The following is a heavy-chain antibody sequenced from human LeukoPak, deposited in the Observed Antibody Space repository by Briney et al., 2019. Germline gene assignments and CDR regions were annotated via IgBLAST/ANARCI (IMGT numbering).Heavy chain of an antibody. Sequence: PGGSLRLSCAASGFTFSSYAMSWVRQAPGKGLEWVSAISGSGGSTYYADSVKGRFTISRDNSKNTLYLQMNSLRAEDTAVYYCAKGPYGDRRSILGGYWGQGTLVTVSS. J-gene: IGHJ4*02. CDR1: GFTFSSYA. V-gene: IGHV3-23*01. CDR3: AKGPYGDRRSILGGY. CDR2: ISGSGGST. D-gene: IGHD4-17*01.